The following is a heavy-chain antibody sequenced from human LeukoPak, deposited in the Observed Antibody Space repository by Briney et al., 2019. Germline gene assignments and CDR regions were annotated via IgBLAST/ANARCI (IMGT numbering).Heavy chain of an antibody. Sequence: PSETLSLTCTVSGGSISSSSYYWGWIRQPPRKGLEWIGSIYYSGSTYYNPSLKSRVTISVDTSKNQFSLKLSSVTAADTAVYYCASRPRGLSSGWLDDYWGQGTLVTVSS. D-gene: IGHD6-19*01. CDR1: GGSISSSSYY. J-gene: IGHJ4*02. CDR2: IYYSGST. V-gene: IGHV4-39*01. CDR3: ASRPRGLSSGWLDDY.